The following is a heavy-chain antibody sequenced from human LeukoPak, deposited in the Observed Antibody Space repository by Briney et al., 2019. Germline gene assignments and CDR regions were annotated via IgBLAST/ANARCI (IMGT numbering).Heavy chain of an antibody. V-gene: IGHV3-43D*03. J-gene: IGHJ3*02. CDR1: GFAFETFA. CDR3: VKNPTDYNDSYSFHI. Sequence: GGSLRLSCVASGFAFETFAMHWVRLAPGKGLEWVSLISWTGNSSYYADSAKGRFTVSRDNSRNSLYLQMHSLRVEDTALYYCVKNPTDYNDSYSFHIWGQGTMVTVSS. CDR2: ISWTGNSS. D-gene: IGHD2-21*02.